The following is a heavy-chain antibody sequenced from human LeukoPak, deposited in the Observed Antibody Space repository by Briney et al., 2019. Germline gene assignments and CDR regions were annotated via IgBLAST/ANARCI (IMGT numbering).Heavy chain of an antibody. CDR2: IYTSGST. D-gene: IGHD1-20*01. J-gene: IGHJ4*02. CDR1: GGSITSGSYY. CDR3: ARINWNGGYYFDY. Sequence: PSQTLSLTCTVSGGSITSGSYYWTWIRQPAGEGLEWIGRIYTSGSTNYNPSLKSRATISVDTSKNQFSLKLTSVTAADTAVYYCARINWNGGYYFDYWGQGTLVTVSS. V-gene: IGHV4-61*02.